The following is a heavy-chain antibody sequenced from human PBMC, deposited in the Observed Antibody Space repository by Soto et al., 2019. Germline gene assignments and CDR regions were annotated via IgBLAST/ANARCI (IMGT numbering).Heavy chain of an antibody. D-gene: IGHD4-17*01. J-gene: IGHJ4*02. V-gene: IGHV3-7*01. CDR2: REQDGGGR. Sequence: GGSLRLSCAVSRFTFSDYWMSWVRQAPGKGLEWVANREQDGGGRNYWDSLKGRFTISRDNARTSHYLQMNSLRVEEAAVYYCARDNVRDYGGNAGFDYWGQGTLVTVSS. CDR3: ARDNVRDYGGNAGFDY. CDR1: RFTFSDYW.